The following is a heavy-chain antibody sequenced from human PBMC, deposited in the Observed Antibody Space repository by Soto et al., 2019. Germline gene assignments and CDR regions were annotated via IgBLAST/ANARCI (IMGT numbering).Heavy chain of an antibody. J-gene: IGHJ3*01. V-gene: IGHV4-4*02. CDR3: ARRGYHDGRGPNDAFDF. CDR2: ISHSGST. Sequence: QVQLQESGPGLVRPSGTLSLTCAVSGGSISSNTWWTWVRQPPGRGLEWIGQISHSGSTNYNPSLKSRVTISVDKSKNQFSLNLNFVTAADTAVYYCARRGYHDGRGPNDAFDFWGQGTMVTVS. CDR1: GGSISSNTW. D-gene: IGHD3-22*01.